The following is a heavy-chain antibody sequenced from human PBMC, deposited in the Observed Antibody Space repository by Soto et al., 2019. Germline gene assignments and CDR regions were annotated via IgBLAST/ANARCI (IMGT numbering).Heavy chain of an antibody. J-gene: IGHJ4*02. Sequence: QIQLVQSGAEVKKPGSSVTVSCKASGDTFTKYAFSWVRQAPGQGLEWMGGIIPLFGRTKYAQRYQGRLTITAEESTSTAYMELRRLSSEDTAVYSCARVLFSIADAGNWYFDDWGQGTLVTVSS. CDR2: IIPLFGRT. D-gene: IGHD1-20*01. CDR3: ARVLFSIADAGNWYFDD. CDR1: GDTFTKYA. V-gene: IGHV1-69*12.